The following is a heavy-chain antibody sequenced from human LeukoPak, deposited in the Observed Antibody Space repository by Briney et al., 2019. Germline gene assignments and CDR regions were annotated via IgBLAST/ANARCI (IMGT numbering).Heavy chain of an antibody. CDR2: VNTHTGAT. J-gene: IGHJ4*02. D-gene: IGHD3-10*01. V-gene: IGHV1-2*02. CDR3: ARSGRGHVYGFFDY. CDR1: GYTFTGYY. Sequence: ASVKVSCKASGYTFTGYYMHWVRQAPGQGLEWMGWVNTHTGATNYAQKFQGAVTMTRDTSISTAYMELRRPRSDDTAMYYCARSGRGHVYGFFDYWGQGTLVTVSS.